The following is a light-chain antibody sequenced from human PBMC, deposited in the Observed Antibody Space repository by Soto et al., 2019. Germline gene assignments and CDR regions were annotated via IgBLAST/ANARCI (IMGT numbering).Light chain of an antibody. J-gene: IGKJ3*01. V-gene: IGKV3-20*01. CDR1: QSVSSNY. CDR3: HQYVTAPFA. Sequence: EIVLAQSPGTLSLSPGERATLSCRASQSVSSNYLAWYQQKLGQAPRLHIFGTSNRATGIQDRFSGSGSGTDFTLGITGFEPGDFEVYYCHQYVTAPFAFGPEINVEI. CDR2: GTS.